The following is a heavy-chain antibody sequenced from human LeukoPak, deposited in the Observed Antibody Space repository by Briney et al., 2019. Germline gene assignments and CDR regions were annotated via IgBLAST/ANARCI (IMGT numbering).Heavy chain of an antibody. J-gene: IGHJ4*02. CDR1: GFTFSSYG. Sequence: GRPLRLSCAASGFTFSSYGMHWVRQAPGKGLEWVAVIWYDGSNKYYADSVKGRFTISRDNSKNTVYLQMNSLRVEDTAVYYCARGDGVYVYWGQGTLVTVSS. CDR2: IWYDGSNK. D-gene: IGHD5/OR15-5a*01. V-gene: IGHV3-33*01. CDR3: ARGDGVYVY.